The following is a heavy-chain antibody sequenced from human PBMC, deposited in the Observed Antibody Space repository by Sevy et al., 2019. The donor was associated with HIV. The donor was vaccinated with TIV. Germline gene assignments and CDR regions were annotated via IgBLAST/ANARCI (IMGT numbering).Heavy chain of an antibody. V-gene: IGHV3-7*01. CDR3: ARGGLGVYTFDI. Sequence: GGSLRLSCAASGFTLSSYWMSWVRQAPGKGLEWVANIKQDGSEKYFVDSVKGRFTISGDNANNSLDLQMNSLRAEDTSMHYCARGGLGVYTFDIWGQGTKVTVSS. CDR1: GFTLSSYW. D-gene: IGHD3-16*01. J-gene: IGHJ3*02. CDR2: IKQDGSEK.